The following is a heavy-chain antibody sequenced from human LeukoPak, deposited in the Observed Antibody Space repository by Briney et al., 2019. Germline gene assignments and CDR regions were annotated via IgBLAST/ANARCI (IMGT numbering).Heavy chain of an antibody. J-gene: IGHJ4*02. D-gene: IGHD6-13*01. Sequence: GGSLRLSCAASGFTFSRYWMSWVRQAPGKGLEWVANIKQDGSEKYYVDSVKGRFTISRDNSKNTLYLQMNSLRAEDTAVYYCAGSSWRYYFDYWGQGTLVTVSS. CDR3: AGSSWRYYFDY. CDR1: GFTFSRYW. V-gene: IGHV3-7*01. CDR2: IKQDGSEK.